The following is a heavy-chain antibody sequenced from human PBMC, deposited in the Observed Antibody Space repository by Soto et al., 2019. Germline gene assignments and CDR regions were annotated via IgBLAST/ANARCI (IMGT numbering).Heavy chain of an antibody. CDR3: ARPFNWNYEADAFDI. Sequence: ASVKVSCKASGYTFTKFHIHWVRQAPGQGLEWMGMIDPSGGVTRYAQRLQGRITMTTDTSTSSVYMELRGLTSDDTAVYYCARPFNWNYEADAFDIWGQGTMVTVSS. D-gene: IGHD1-7*01. V-gene: IGHV1-46*01. J-gene: IGHJ3*02. CDR1: GYTFTKFH. CDR2: IDPSGGVT.